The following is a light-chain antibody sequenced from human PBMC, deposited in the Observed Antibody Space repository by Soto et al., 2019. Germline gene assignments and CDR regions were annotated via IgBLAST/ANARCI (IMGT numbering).Light chain of an antibody. CDR3: AVWDASLTGWV. Sequence: QSALTQPPSASGTPGQSLTISCAGSSSNIGSHYVYWYQHLPGTAPKLLIFRDGQRPSGVPDRFFGSKSGTSASLAISGLLSEDEAHYYCAVWDASLTGWVFGGGTKLTVL. CDR1: SSNIGSHY. V-gene: IGLV1-47*01. J-gene: IGLJ3*02. CDR2: RDG.